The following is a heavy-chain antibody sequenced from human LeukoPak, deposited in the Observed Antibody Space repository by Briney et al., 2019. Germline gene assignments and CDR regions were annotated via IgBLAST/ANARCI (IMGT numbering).Heavy chain of an antibody. D-gene: IGHD3-22*01. CDR2: IYDSEST. Sequence: SETLSLTCTVSGGSIRGSYWTWLRQPPGRGLEWVGYIYDSESTDYNPSLKSRVTISIDTSKTQISLKLNSVTAADTAVYYCARGAAVGGYYSSPVPSNFDQWGQGTLVTVSS. J-gene: IGHJ4*02. V-gene: IGHV4-59*01. CDR1: GGSIRGSY. CDR3: ARGAAVGGYYSSPVPSNFDQ.